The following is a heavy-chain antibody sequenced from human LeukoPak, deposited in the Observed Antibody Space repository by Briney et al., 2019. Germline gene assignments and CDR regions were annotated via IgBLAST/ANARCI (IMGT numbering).Heavy chain of an antibody. V-gene: IGHV3-48*03. J-gene: IGHJ4*02. CDR3: AGDTGIVGATDY. D-gene: IGHD1-26*01. CDR2: ISSSGSTI. CDR1: GFTFSSYE. Sequence: PGGSLRLSCAASGFTFSSYEMNWVRQAPGKGLEWVSYISSSGSTIYYADSVKGRFTISRDNAKNSLYLQMNSLRAEDTAVYYCAGDTGIVGATDYWGQGTLVTVSS.